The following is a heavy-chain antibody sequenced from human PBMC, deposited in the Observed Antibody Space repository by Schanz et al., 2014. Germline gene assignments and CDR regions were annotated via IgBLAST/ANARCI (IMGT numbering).Heavy chain of an antibody. V-gene: IGHV3-72*01. J-gene: IGHJ4*02. CDR1: GFTFSDHY. CDR3: ARRNFYDKSAAFDY. Sequence: EVQLVESGGGMVQPGGSLRLSCAASGFTFSDHYMDWVRQAPGKGLEWVDRITNKPNNYNTEYAASVKGRFTISRDESESSLYLQMDSLKTEDTAVYYCARRNFYDKSAAFDYWGQGPLGTVSS. CDR2: ITNKPNNYNT. D-gene: IGHD3-9*01.